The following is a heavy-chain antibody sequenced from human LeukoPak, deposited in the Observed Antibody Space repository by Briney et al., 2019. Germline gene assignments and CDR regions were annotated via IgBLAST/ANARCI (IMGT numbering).Heavy chain of an antibody. J-gene: IGHJ4*02. CDR2: VYPSGST. D-gene: IGHD6-13*01. CDR1: GGSIDTTSYY. V-gene: IGHV4-61*02. Sequence: SETLSLTCTVSGGSIDTTSYYWSWIRQPVGQGLEWIGRVYPSGSTNYNPSLKSRLTLSVDKSKNQFSLNLTSVTAADTAIYYCASGAAAPLYYFDYWGQGSLLTVSS. CDR3: ASGAAAPLYYFDY.